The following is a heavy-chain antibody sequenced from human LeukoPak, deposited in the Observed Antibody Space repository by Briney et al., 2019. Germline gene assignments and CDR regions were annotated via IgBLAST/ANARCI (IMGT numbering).Heavy chain of an antibody. CDR1: GFTFSSYS. D-gene: IGHD1-1*01. Sequence: GGSLRLSCAASGFTFSSYSMNWVRQAPGKGLEWVSYISISSGIIYYADSVKGRFTISRDNSKNTLYLQMNSLRAEDTAVYYCAKDGDWNDPKVFDYWGQGTLVTVSS. V-gene: IGHV3-48*01. CDR2: ISISSGII. J-gene: IGHJ4*02. CDR3: AKDGDWNDPKVFDY.